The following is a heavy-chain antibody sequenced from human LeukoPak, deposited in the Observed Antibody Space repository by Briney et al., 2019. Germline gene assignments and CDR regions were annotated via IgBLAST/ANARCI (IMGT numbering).Heavy chain of an antibody. D-gene: IGHD3-9*01. J-gene: IGHJ5*02. Sequence: GASVTVSCTASGYTFTSYGISWVRQAPGQGLEWMGWISAYNGNTNYAQKLQGRVTMTTDTSTSTAYMELRSLRSDDTAVYYCARDVSSDNAILTGYFKDPFNWYDPWGQGTLVTVSS. CDR2: ISAYNGNT. CDR3: ARDVSSDNAILTGYFKDPFNWYDP. CDR1: GYTFTSYG. V-gene: IGHV1-18*01.